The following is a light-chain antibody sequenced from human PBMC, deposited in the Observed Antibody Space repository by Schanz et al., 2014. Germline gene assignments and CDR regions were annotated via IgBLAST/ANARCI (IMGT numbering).Light chain of an antibody. J-gene: IGKJ1*01. Sequence: EIVLTQSPATLSLSPGERATLSCRASQSVDISLACYQHKPGQSPRVLIYAGSKKATGIPARFNGSGSGTDFNLTISSLEPEDFAVYDCQDRFNWPWRFGQGTKLEIK. CDR2: AGS. CDR1: QSVDIS. CDR3: QDRFNWPWR. V-gene: IGKV3-11*01.